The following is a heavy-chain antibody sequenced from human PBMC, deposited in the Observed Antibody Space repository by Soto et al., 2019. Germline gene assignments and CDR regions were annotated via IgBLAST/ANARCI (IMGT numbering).Heavy chain of an antibody. V-gene: IGHV3-7*01. D-gene: IGHD5-12*01. CDR2: IKKDGREK. J-gene: IGHJ4*02. Sequence: EVQLVESGGGLVQPGGSLRLSCATSGFSFRDSWMTWVRQAPGKGLEWVANIKKDGREKYYVDSVKGRFTITRDKARNSLFLQMDSLRAEDTAVYYCARDPIRGDGYAFDYWGQGPLVTVST. CDR1: GFSFRDSW. CDR3: ARDPIRGDGYAFDY.